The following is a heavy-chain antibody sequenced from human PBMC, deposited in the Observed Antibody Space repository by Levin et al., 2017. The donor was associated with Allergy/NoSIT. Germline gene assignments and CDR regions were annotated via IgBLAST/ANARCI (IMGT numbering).Heavy chain of an antibody. D-gene: IGHD4-11*01. CDR2: ISGSGGST. V-gene: IGHV3-23*01. CDR3: AKDSNYRPLLLYY. Sequence: GESLKISCAASGFTFSSYAMSWVRQAPGKGLEWVSAISGSGGSTYYADSVKGRFTISRDNSKNTLYLQMNSLRAEDTAVYYCAKDSNYRPLLLYYWGQGTLVTVSS. J-gene: IGHJ4*02. CDR1: GFTFSSYA.